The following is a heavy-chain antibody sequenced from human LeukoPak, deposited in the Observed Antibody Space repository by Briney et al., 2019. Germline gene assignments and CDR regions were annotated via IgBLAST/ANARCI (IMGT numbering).Heavy chain of an antibody. J-gene: IGHJ4*02. D-gene: IGHD3-10*02. CDR3: ARGYFVRNDY. CDR2: LNWNGGST. V-gene: IGHV3-20*04. Sequence: SGGSLRLSCAASGFTFSSYSMNWVRHAPGKGLEWVSGLNWNGGSTGYADSLKGRFTISRDNAKNSLYLQMNSLRAEDTALYYCARGYFVRNDYWGQGTLVTVSS. CDR1: GFTFSSYS.